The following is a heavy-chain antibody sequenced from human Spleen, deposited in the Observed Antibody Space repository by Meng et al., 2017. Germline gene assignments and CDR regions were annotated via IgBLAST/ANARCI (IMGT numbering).Heavy chain of an antibody. J-gene: IGHJ4*02. Sequence: VQAGAEVKKPGASVKVSCKTSGYTFPSYYIHWVRQAPGQGLEWMGLIDPSGGSTSYAQKFQGRVTMTRDTSTSTVYMELSGLRSDDTAMYYCARDEDISAAGKLFGDYWGQGTLVTVSS. V-gene: IGHV1-46*01. CDR2: IDPSGGST. CDR3: ARDEDISAAGKLFGDY. CDR1: GYTFPSYY. D-gene: IGHD6-25*01.